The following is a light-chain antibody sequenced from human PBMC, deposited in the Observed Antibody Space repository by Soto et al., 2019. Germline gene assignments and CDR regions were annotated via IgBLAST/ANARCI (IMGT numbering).Light chain of an antibody. CDR3: AAWDDSLNGRGV. CDR2: GVS. J-gene: IGLJ3*02. V-gene: IGLV2-8*01. CDR1: SSDIGTFSS. Sequence: QSALTQPPSASGSPGQSVTISCTGTSSDIGTFSSISWYQQYPGKAPKLMIFGVSQRPSGVPDRFSGSKSANTASLTVSGLQDEDEADYYCAAWDDSLNGRGVFGGGTKLTVL.